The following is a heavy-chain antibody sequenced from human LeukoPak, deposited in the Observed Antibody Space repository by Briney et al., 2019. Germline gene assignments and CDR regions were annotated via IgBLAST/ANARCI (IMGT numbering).Heavy chain of an antibody. V-gene: IGHV3-73*01. CDR1: GFTFSGST. J-gene: IGHJ3*02. Sequence: GGSLKLSCAASGFTFSGSTMHWVRQASGKGLEWVGRIRSKANSYATAYAASVKGRFTISRDDSKKMAYLQMNNLKTEDTAMYYCTRANGWDAFDIWGQGTMVTVSS. D-gene: IGHD6-19*01. CDR3: TRANGWDAFDI. CDR2: IRSKANSYAT.